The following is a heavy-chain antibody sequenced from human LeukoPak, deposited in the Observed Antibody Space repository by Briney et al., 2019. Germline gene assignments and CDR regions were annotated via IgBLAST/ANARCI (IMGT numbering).Heavy chain of an antibody. CDR1: GFTFSSDW. Sequence: PGGSLRLSCAASGFTFSSDWMSWVSQGPGKGMGWVANIKQDGREGYYVDSVKGRLTISRDNAKISLYLQMNMLRAEDTAVYYCARDRDAHDFWGQGTLVTVSS. CDR2: IKQDGREG. J-gene: IGHJ4*02. CDR3: ARDRDAHDF. D-gene: IGHD2-21*02. V-gene: IGHV3-7*04.